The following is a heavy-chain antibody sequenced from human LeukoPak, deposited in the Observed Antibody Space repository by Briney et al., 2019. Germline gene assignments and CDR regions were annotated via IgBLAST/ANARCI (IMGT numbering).Heavy chain of an antibody. CDR1: GGSISSGGYY. Sequence: SQTLSLTCTVSGGSISSGGYYWSWIRQHPGKGLEWIGYIYYSGSTYYNPSLKSRVTISVDTSKNQFSLKLSSVTAADTAVYYCAREPEMVGGYYYYGMDVWGQGTTVTVSS. CDR2: IYYSGST. V-gene: IGHV4-31*03. D-gene: IGHD3-10*01. J-gene: IGHJ6*02. CDR3: AREPEMVGGYYYYGMDV.